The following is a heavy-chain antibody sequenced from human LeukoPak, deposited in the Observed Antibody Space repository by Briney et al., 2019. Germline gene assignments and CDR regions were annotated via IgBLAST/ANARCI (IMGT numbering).Heavy chain of an antibody. CDR3: ASQRFGELLLGYFYYGMDV. Sequence: SETLSLTCAVYGGSFSGYYWSWIRQPPGKGLEWIGEINHSGSTNCNPSLKSRVTISVDTSKNQFSLKLSSVTAADTAVYYCASQRFGELLLGYFYYGMDVWGQGTTVTVSS. CDR1: GGSFSGYY. V-gene: IGHV4-34*01. D-gene: IGHD3-10*01. CDR2: INHSGST. J-gene: IGHJ6*02.